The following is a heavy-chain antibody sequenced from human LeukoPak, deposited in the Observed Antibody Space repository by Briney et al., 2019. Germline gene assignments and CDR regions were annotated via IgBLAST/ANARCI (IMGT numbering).Heavy chain of an antibody. D-gene: IGHD6-25*01. CDR2: IYPGDSDT. CDR3: VRRDSGYYYFNY. Sequence: GESLKISCKGSGYSFTNYWIAWVRQMPGKGLQLMGIIYPGDSDTRYSPSFQGQVTISADKSISTAYLQWSSLKASDTAMYYCVRRDSGYYYFNYWGQGTLVTVSS. CDR1: GYSFTNYW. V-gene: IGHV5-51*01. J-gene: IGHJ4*02.